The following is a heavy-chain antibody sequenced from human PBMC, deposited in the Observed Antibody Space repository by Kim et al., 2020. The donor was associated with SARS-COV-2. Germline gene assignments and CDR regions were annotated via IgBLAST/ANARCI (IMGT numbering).Heavy chain of an antibody. V-gene: IGHV4-59*08. J-gene: IGHJ6*02. D-gene: IGHD5-18*01. Sequence: KSRVTISVDTSKNQFSLKLSSVTAADTAVYYCARQRVGDSYGDYYGMDVWGQGTTVTVSS. CDR3: ARQRVGDSYGDYYGMDV.